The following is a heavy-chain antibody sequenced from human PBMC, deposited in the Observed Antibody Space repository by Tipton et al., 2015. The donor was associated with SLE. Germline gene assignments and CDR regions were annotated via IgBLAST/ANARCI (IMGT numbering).Heavy chain of an antibody. Sequence: QSGPEVMKPGASVKVSCKASGYTFTGYYMHWVRQAPGQGLEWMGRINPNSGGTNYAQKFQGRITMTRDTSISTAYMELSRLRSDDTAVYYFASEYYGMDVWGQGTTVTVSS. J-gene: IGHJ6*02. CDR2: INPNSGGT. CDR1: GYTFTGYY. V-gene: IGHV1-2*06. CDR3: ASEYYGMDV.